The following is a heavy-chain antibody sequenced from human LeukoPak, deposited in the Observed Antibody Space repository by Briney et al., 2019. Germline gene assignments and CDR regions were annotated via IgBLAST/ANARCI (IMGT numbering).Heavy chain of an antibody. CDR3: ARSIGLTGGGVDV. V-gene: IGHV3-11*01. J-gene: IGHJ6*02. CDR1: GFTFSDYN. Sequence: NPGGSLRLSCAASGFTFSDYNMNWVRQALGKGLEWVSYITNGGSTIHHADSVKGRFTISRDNAKKTLYLQMNSLRAEDTAVYYCARSIGLTGGGVDVWGQGTTVTVSS. CDR2: ITNGGSTI. D-gene: IGHD3-9*01.